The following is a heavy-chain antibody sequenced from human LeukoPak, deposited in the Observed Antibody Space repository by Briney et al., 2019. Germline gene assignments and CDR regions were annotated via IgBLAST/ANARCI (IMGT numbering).Heavy chain of an antibody. Sequence: KTSETLSLTCTVSGGSISPYYWSWVRQTPGKGLEWIGYILYSGSTTNYKPSLKSRVTISVDNAKNQFYLNLNSLTAADTAVYYFAGVEDWNDLVYWGQGTLVTVSS. J-gene: IGHJ4*02. D-gene: IGHD1-1*01. CDR1: GGSISPYY. CDR3: AGVEDWNDLVY. CDR2: ILYSGSTT. V-gene: IGHV4-59*12.